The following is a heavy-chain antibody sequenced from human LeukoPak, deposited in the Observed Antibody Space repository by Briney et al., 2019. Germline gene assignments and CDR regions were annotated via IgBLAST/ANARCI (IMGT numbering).Heavy chain of an antibody. Sequence: GESLKISCKGSGYSFTSYWIGWVRHMPGKGLEWMGMIYPGDSDIRCSPSFQGQVTISADKSISTAYLQWSSLKASDTAMYYCARQEYCSGGSCYTWFDPWGQGTLVTVSS. V-gene: IGHV5-51*01. D-gene: IGHD2-15*01. CDR2: IYPGDSDI. CDR1: GYSFTSYW. J-gene: IGHJ5*02. CDR3: ARQEYCSGGSCYTWFDP.